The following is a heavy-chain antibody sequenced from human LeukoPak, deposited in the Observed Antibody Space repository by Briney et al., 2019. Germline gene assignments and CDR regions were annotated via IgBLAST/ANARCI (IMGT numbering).Heavy chain of an antibody. D-gene: IGHD1-26*01. Sequence: PSETLSLTCPVSRGSISTSRYSWGWIRQPPGKGLEWIASIYYSGSTYYNPSLKSRVTISVDTSENQFSLKLSSLTAADTAVYYCANSIVGAATAIDYWGQGTLVSVSS. CDR3: ANSIVGAATAIDY. CDR2: IYYSGST. J-gene: IGHJ4*02. V-gene: IGHV4-39*01. CDR1: RGSISTSRYS.